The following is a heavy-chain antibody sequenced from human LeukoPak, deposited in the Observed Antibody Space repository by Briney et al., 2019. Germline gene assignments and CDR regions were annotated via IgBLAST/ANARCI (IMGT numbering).Heavy chain of an antibody. D-gene: IGHD6-13*01. V-gene: IGHV1-2*02. CDR2: ISPKNGNT. CDR3: ARDRGAAAGTVYQFDY. Sequence: ASVKVSCKASGYIFTAYHMHWVRQAPGQGLEWMGWISPKNGNTYYAQNFQGRVTMTRETSISTVYMELTRLTSNDTSVYYCARDRGAAAGTVYQFDYWGQGTLVTVSS. CDR1: GYIFTAYH. J-gene: IGHJ4*02.